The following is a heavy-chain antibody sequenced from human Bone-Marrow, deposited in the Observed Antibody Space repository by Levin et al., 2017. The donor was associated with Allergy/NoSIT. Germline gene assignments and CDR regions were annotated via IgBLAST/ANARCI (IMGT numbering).Heavy chain of an antibody. V-gene: IGHV3-48*01. J-gene: IGHJ4*02. Sequence: GGSLRLSCAASGFTFSSYSMNWVRQAPGKGLEWVSYISSSSSTIYYADSVKGRFTISRDNAKNSLYLQMNSLRAEDTAVYYCARDLKDGDYVFYFDYWGQGTLVTVSS. CDR2: ISSSSSTI. D-gene: IGHD4-17*01. CDR3: ARDLKDGDYVFYFDY. CDR1: GFTFSSYS.